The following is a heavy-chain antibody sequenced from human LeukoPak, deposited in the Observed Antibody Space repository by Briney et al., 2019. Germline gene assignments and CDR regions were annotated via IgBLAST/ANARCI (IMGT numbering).Heavy chain of an antibody. Sequence: SETLSLTCAVYGGSFSGYYWSWIRQPAGKGLEWIGRIYTSGSTNYNPSLKSRVTMSVDTSKNQSSLKLSSVTAADTAVYYCARDLGSSWHPYYYYYGMDVWGQGTTVTVSS. D-gene: IGHD6-13*01. CDR1: GGSFSGYY. CDR3: ARDLGSSWHPYYYYYGMDV. V-gene: IGHV4-4*07. CDR2: IYTSGST. J-gene: IGHJ6*02.